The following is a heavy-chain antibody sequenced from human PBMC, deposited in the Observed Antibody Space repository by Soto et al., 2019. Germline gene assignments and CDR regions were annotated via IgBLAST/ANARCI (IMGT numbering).Heavy chain of an antibody. D-gene: IGHD5-12*01. V-gene: IGHV3-30-3*01. Sequence: QVQLVESGGGVVQPGRSLRLSCAASGFIFSGYAMHWVRQAPGKGLNWVAVISYDGNTKYYADSVKGRFTVSRDNSKNTLYVPMNNLSPEDTAMYYCAKETSAYEIDYWGQGTLVTVSS. J-gene: IGHJ4*02. CDR2: ISYDGNTK. CDR1: GFIFSGYA. CDR3: AKETSAYEIDY.